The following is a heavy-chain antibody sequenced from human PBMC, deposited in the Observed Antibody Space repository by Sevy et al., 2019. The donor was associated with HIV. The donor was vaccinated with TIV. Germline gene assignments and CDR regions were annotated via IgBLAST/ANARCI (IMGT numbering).Heavy chain of an antibody. CDR2: ISGHGGSI. CDR1: GFIFNSYV. Sequence: GGSLRLSCAASGFIFNSYVMSWVRQAPGKGLEWVSRISGHGGSIYYADSVKGRFTIARDNSNNIMDLEMNSLRAEDTAVYYCVGGFWSGFDYWGQGTLVTVSS. J-gene: IGHJ4*02. D-gene: IGHD3-3*01. V-gene: IGHV3-23*01. CDR3: VGGFWSGFDY.